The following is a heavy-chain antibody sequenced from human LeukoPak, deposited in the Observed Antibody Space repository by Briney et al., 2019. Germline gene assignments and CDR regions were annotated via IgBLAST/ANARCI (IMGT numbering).Heavy chain of an antibody. J-gene: IGHJ4*02. Sequence: GGSLRLSCTASGFTVSNNYMSWVRQAPGKGLEWVSAISGSGGSTYYADSVKGRFTISRDNSKNTLYLQMNSLRAEDTAVYYCAKDHLFDYWGQGTLVTVSS. CDR2: ISGSGGST. V-gene: IGHV3-23*01. CDR1: GFTVSNNY. CDR3: AKDHLFDY.